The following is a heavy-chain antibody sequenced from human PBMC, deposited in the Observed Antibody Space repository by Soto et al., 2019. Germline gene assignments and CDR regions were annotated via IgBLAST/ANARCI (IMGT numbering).Heavy chain of an antibody. J-gene: IGHJ5*02. CDR1: GYTFTSYY. CDR3: ARVPTILHGFDP. V-gene: IGHV1-46*01. D-gene: IGHD3-9*01. CDR2: INPSGGST. Sequence: ASVKVSCKASGYTFTSYYMHWVRQAPGQGLEWMGIINPSGGSTSYAQKFQGRVTMTRDTSTSTVYMELSSPRSEDTAVYYCARVPTILHGFDPWGQGTLVTVSS.